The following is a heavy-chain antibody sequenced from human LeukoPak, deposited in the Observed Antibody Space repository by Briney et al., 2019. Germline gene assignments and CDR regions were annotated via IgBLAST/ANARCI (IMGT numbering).Heavy chain of an antibody. CDR2: IYPGDSDT. V-gene: IGHV5-51*01. CDR3: ARHFYCSGGSCYPFSP. Sequence: GESLKISCKGSGYSFTSYWIGWVRQMPGKGLEWMGIIYPGDSDTRYSPSFQGQVTISADKSISTAYLQWSSLKDSDTAMYYCARHFYCSGGSCYPFSPWGQGTLVTVSS. D-gene: IGHD2-15*01. CDR1: GYSFTSYW. J-gene: IGHJ5*02.